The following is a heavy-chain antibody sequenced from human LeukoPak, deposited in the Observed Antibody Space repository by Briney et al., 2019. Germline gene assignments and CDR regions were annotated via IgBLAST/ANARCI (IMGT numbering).Heavy chain of an antibody. D-gene: IGHD1/OR15-1a*01. CDR1: GFTFSSYS. CDR3: ARSSRLDQNDAFDI. CDR2: ISSSSSHI. V-gene: IGHV3-21*04. Sequence: GGSLRLSCAASGFTFSSYSMNWVRQAPGKGLEWVSSISSSSSHIYYADSVKGRFTISRDNAKNSLYLQMNSLRAEDTAVYYCARSSRLDQNDAFDIWGQGTMVTVSS. J-gene: IGHJ3*02.